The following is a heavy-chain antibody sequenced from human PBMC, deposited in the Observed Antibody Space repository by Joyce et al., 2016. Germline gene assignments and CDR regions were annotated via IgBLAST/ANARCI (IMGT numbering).Heavy chain of an antibody. J-gene: IGHJ6*02. CDR3: VPNYYNDMDV. CDR2: ISISSNYK. V-gene: IGHV3-21*01. Sequence: EVHMVESGGGLVKPGGSLRLSCAASGFIFSRYTMMWVRQAPGKGLEWVSSISISSNYKNYADSVKGRFTISRDNANNSVYLQMNSLRAEDTAVYYYVPNYYNDMDVWGHGTTVTVSS. CDR1: GFIFSRYT.